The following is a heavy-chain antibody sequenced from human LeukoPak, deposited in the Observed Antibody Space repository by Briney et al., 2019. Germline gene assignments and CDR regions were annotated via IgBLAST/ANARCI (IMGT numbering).Heavy chain of an antibody. CDR2: INHSGST. CDR1: GGSFSGYY. D-gene: IGHD3-10*01. CDR3: ARDRKRGSGSYYRAYYYGMDV. Sequence: SEILSLICAVYGGSFSGYYWSWIRQPPGKGLEWIGEINHSGSTNYNPSLKSRVTISVDTSKNQFPLKLSSVTAADTAVYYCARDRKRGSGSYYRAYYYGMDVWGKGTTVTVSS. V-gene: IGHV4-34*01. J-gene: IGHJ6*04.